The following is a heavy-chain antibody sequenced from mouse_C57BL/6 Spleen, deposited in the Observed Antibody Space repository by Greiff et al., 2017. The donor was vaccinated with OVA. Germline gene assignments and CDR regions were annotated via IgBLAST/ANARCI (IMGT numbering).Heavy chain of an antibody. CDR3: ARIAIYYGNYYFDY. V-gene: IGHV8-8*01. D-gene: IGHD2-1*01. CDR1: GFSLSTFGMG. CDR2: IWWDDDK. J-gene: IGHJ2*01. Sequence: QVQLQQSGPGILQPSQTLSLTCSFSGFSLSTFGMGVGWIRQPSGKGLEWLAHIWWDDDKYYNPALKSRLTISKDTSKNQVFLKIANVDTADTATYYCARIAIYYGNYYFDYWGQGTTLTVSS.